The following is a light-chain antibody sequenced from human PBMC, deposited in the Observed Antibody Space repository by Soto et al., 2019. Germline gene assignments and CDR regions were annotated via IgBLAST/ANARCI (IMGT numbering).Light chain of an antibody. V-gene: IGKV1-39*01. J-gene: IGKJ2*02. CDR3: QQSYTNPPWT. Sequence: DIPMTQSPSSLSASVGDRVTITCRASQSISSYLNWYQQKPGKAPKLLIYAASSLQSGVPSRFSGSGSGTDFTLTISSLQPEDFATYYCQQSYTNPPWTFGQGTKLEIK. CDR1: QSISSY. CDR2: AAS.